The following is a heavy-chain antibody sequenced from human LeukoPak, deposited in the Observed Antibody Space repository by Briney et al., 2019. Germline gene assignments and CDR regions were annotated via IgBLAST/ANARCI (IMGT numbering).Heavy chain of an antibody. J-gene: IGHJ4*02. D-gene: IGHD2-21*02. Sequence: SETLSLTCTVSGGSTSGYYWSWIRQPPGKGLEWIGYIYSSGSTTYNPSLESRVTISVDTSKNQFSLKLSSVTAADTAVYYCARQDAKGVTPWVFDCWGQGTLVTVSS. CDR3: ARQDAKGVTPWVFDC. CDR1: GGSTSGYY. V-gene: IGHV4-59*08. CDR2: IYSSGST.